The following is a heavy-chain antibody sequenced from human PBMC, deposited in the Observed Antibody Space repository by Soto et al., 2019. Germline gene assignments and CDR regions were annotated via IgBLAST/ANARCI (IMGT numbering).Heavy chain of an antibody. CDR2: ISGSSVRT. J-gene: IGHJ3*02. CDR3: AKDPNGDHIGAFDM. D-gene: IGHD4-17*01. Sequence: EGQLLESGGGLVQPGGSLRLSCAASGLTFSNYALTWVRQAPGKGLEWVSAISGSSVRTEYADSVKGRFTISRVNSKNTLYLQMNSLRADDTAVYYCAKDPNGDHIGAFDMWGQGTMVTVSS. V-gene: IGHV3-23*01. CDR1: GLTFSNYA.